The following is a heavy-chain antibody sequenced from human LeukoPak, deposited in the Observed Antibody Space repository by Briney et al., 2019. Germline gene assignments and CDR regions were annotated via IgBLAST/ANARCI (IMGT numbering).Heavy chain of an antibody. CDR2: IKSDGSST. CDR1: GDSFIRYW. J-gene: IGHJ4*02. Sequence: GGSLRLSCADSGDSFIRYWMHWVRQAPGKGLVWVSRIKSDGSSTNYADSVKGRFTISRDNAKNTLYLQMNSLRAEDTAVYCCARDGRIAAPGTDLDYWGQGTLVTVSS. D-gene: IGHD6-13*01. V-gene: IGHV3-74*01. CDR3: ARDGRIAAPGTDLDY.